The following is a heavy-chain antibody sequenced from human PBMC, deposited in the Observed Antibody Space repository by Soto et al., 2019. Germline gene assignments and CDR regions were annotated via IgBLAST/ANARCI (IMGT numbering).Heavy chain of an antibody. Sequence: SETLSLTCAVYGGSFSDYYWTWIRQPPGKGLEWIGEINHSGSTSYNPSLKSRVTMSVDTSKNQFSLRLTSLTAADTAVYYCARKGAVTPPDDYHYYYMDVWGKGTPVTVSS. CDR3: ARKGAVTPPDDYHYYYMDV. D-gene: IGHD4-17*01. CDR1: GGSFSDYY. V-gene: IGHV4-34*01. CDR2: INHSGST. J-gene: IGHJ6*03.